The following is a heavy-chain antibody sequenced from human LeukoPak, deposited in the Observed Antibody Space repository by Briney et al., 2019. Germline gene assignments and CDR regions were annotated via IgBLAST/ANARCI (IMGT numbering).Heavy chain of an antibody. V-gene: IGHV1-69*01. J-gene: IGHJ4*02. D-gene: IGHD2-2*01. CDR1: GGTFSNSG. CDR3: AMRSSVPAGTDYFAY. CDR2: IIPKFGST. Sequence: SVKVSCKASGGTFSNSGINWGRQAPGQGLQWMGGIIPKFGSTKYAREFQGRFTITADESTSTAYMELSSLRSEDTAVYYCAMRSSVPAGTDYFAYWGQGTLVTVSS.